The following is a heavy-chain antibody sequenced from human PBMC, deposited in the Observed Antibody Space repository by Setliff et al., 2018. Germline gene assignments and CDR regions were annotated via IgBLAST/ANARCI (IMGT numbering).Heavy chain of an antibody. J-gene: IGHJ4*02. Sequence: ASVKVSCKASGYTFSSNAFHWVRQAPGQRLEWLGWIHAGSSNTIYSQKLQGRLTITRDTSATTAYMELNSLTSEDTAIYYCARELRSPYWHIDFWGQGTLVTVSS. D-gene: IGHD2-15*01. CDR1: GYTFSSNA. V-gene: IGHV1-3*01. CDR2: IHAGSSNT. CDR3: ARELRSPYWHIDF.